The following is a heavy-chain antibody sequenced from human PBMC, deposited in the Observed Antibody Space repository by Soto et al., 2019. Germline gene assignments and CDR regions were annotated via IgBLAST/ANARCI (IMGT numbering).Heavy chain of an antibody. CDR1: GFTFTSSA. V-gene: IGHV1-58*01. CDR3: AADKTGTVPRNYGMDV. J-gene: IGHJ6*02. Sequence: GASVKVSCKASGFTFTSSAVQWVRQARGQRLEWIGWIVVGSGNTNYAQKFQERVTITRDMSTSTAYMELSSLRSEDTAVYYCAADKTGTVPRNYGMDVWGQGTTVTVSS. D-gene: IGHD1-1*01. CDR2: IVVGSGNT.